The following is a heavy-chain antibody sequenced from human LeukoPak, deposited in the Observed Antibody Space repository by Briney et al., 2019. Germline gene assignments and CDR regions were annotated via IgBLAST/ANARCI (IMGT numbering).Heavy chain of an antibody. CDR2: INSDGSST. D-gene: IGHD6-13*01. J-gene: IGHJ6*03. CDR1: GFTFSSYW. Sequence: GGSLRLSCAASGFTFSSYWIHWVRQAPGKGLVWVSRINSDGSSTTYADSVKGRFTISRDNAKNTLYLQMNSLRAEDTAVYYCARSAAAGFSYYSYYLDVWGKGTTVTIFS. CDR3: ARSAAAGFSYYSYYLDV. V-gene: IGHV3-74*01.